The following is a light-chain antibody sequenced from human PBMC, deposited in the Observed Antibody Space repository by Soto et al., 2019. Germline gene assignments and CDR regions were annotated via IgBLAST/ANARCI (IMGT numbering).Light chain of an antibody. CDR3: QQYHNWPPQYT. J-gene: IGKJ2*01. Sequence: EIVMTQSPATLSVSPGERATLSCRASQTVSSNLAWYQQKPGQAPRLLIHGASTRATGVPARFSGSGSGTEFTLTISSLQSGDFAVYYCQQYHNWPPQYTFGQGTKLQI. CDR1: QTVSSN. V-gene: IGKV3-15*01. CDR2: GAS.